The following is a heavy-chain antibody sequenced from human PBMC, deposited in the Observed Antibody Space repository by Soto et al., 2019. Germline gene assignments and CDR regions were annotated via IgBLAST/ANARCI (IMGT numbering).Heavy chain of an antibody. D-gene: IGHD6-19*01. Sequence: PGESQKISCKGSGYSFTNYWIAWVRQMPGKGLEWMGIIYPGDSDTRYSPSFQGQVTISADKSISTAYLQWSSLKASDTAIYYCARQGSSGWHYYYYMDVWGKGTTVTVSS. CDR2: IYPGDSDT. V-gene: IGHV5-51*01. J-gene: IGHJ6*03. CDR3: ARQGSSGWHYYYYMDV. CDR1: GYSFTNYW.